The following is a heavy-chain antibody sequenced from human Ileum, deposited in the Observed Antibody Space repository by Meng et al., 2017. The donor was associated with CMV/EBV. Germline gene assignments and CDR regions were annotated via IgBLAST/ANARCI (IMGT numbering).Heavy chain of an antibody. CDR3: AKDIIRRGGGWTNPFDY. Sequence: GESLKISCAASGFTFDDYTMHWVRQAPGKGLEWVSLITWDGSGIYHVDSVKGRFTVSRDNSKNSLYLQMNSLRNEDTALYYCAKDIIRRGGGWTNPFDYWGPGTLVTVSS. CDR2: ITWDGSGI. V-gene: IGHV3-43*01. CDR1: GFTFDDYT. D-gene: IGHD6-19*01. J-gene: IGHJ4*02.